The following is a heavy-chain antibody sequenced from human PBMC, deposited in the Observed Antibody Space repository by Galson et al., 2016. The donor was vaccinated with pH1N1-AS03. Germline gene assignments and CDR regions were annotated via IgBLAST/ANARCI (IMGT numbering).Heavy chain of an antibody. CDR3: AKDLLSGGWFTAADS. CDR1: GFIFEHYA. CDR2: ISWHSTII. J-gene: IGHJ4*02. V-gene: IGHV3-9*01. Sequence: SLRLSCAASGFIFEHYAMHWVRPAPGKGLEWVSGISWHSTIIDCADSVKGRFTISRDNAQNFLYLEMSSLRPEVTAVYFCAKDLLSGGWFTAADSWGQGTLVTVSS. D-gene: IGHD6-19*01.